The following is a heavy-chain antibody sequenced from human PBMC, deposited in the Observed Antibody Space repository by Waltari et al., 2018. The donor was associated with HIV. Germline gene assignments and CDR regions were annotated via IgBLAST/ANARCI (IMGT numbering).Heavy chain of an antibody. J-gene: IGHJ4*02. D-gene: IGHD2-15*01. CDR3: ATDVARGRFDY. Sequence: EVQLVESGGDLVKPGESLRLSCAVSGFTFSSYSMNWVRQAPGKGLEVVSSISSSSTYIYYADSVKARFSISRDNAKSSLFLQLTSLRADDTAVYFCATDVARGRFDYWGQGTPVTVSS. CDR2: ISSSSTYI. V-gene: IGHV3-21*01. CDR1: GFTFSSYS.